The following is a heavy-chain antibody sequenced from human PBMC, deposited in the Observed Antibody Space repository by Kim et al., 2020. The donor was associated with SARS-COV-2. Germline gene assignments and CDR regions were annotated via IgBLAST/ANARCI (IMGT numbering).Heavy chain of an antibody. D-gene: IGHD3-22*01. V-gene: IGHV1-8*01. CDR2: MNPNSGNT. J-gene: IGHJ6*02. CDR3: ARGRGDTMIVVVMKTVYYYGKDV. CDR1: GYTFTSYD. Sequence: ASVKVSCKASGYTFTSYDINWVRQATGQGLEWMGWMNPNSGNTGYAQKFQGRVTMTRNTSISTAYMELSSLRSEDTAVYYCARGRGDTMIVVVMKTVYYYGKDVWGQRTTVTVSS.